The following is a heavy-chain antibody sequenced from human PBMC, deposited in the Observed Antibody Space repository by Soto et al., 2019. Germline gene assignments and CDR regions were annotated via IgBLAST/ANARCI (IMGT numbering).Heavy chain of an antibody. CDR1: AGTFGSYG. CDR2: IIPIFGKA. V-gene: IGHV1-69*01. D-gene: IGHD3-10*01. J-gene: IGHJ5*02. CDR3: ARDSGNYYANNWFDP. Sequence: ASVKVSCTASAGTFGSYGISWVRQAPGQWLECMRGIIPIFGKANYAQKFQGRVTITADQSTSTAYMEMSSLSSEDTAVYYCARDSGNYYANNWFDPWGQGTLVTVS.